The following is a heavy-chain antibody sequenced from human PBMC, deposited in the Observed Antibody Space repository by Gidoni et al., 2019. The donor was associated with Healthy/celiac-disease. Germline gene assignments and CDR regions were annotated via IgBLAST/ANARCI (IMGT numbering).Heavy chain of an antibody. CDR3: ARDRTDSGSYYYYYYYMDV. CDR1: GGSISSGSHD. CDR2: IYTSGST. J-gene: IGHJ6*03. D-gene: IGHD6-13*01. Sequence: QVQLQESGPGLVKPSQTLSLTCTVSGGSISSGSHDWSWIRQPAGKGLEWIGRIYTSGSTSYNPSLKSRVTMSLDTSKNQFSLKLSSVTAADTAVYYCARDRTDSGSYYYYYYYMDVWGKGTTVTVSS. V-gene: IGHV4-61*02.